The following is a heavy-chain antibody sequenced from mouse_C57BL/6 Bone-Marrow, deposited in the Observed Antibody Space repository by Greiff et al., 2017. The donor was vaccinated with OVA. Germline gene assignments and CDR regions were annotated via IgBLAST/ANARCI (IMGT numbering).Heavy chain of an antibody. CDR2: IYPGDGDT. J-gene: IGHJ2*01. D-gene: IGHD1-3*01. CDR3: AYNVGRDYFDY. Sequence: VKLQESGPELVKPGASVKISCKASGYAFSSYWMNWVKQRPGKGLEWIGRIYPGDGDTNYTGKFKGKATLTADKSSSTAYMQLSSLTSEDSAVYFWAYNVGRDYFDYWGQGTTLTVSS. V-gene: IGHV1-82*01. CDR1: GYAFSSYW.